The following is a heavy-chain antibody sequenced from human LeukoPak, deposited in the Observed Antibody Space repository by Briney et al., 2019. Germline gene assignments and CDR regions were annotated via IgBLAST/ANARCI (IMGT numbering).Heavy chain of an antibody. CDR2: IWYDGSNK. CDR3: AKDLTPYDSSGYNYK. Sequence: GGSLRLSCAASGFTFSNHGMHWVRQAPGMGLEWVAVIWYDGSNKYYADSAKGRFAISRDNSKNTLSLQMNSLRAEDTAVYYCAKDLTPYDSSGYNYKWGQGTLVTVSS. D-gene: IGHD3-22*01. CDR1: GFTFSNHG. V-gene: IGHV3-33*06. J-gene: IGHJ4*02.